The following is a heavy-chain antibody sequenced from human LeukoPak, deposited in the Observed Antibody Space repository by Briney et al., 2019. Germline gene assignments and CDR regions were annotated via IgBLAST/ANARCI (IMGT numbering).Heavy chain of an antibody. D-gene: IGHD2-21*02. CDR1: GGSSSGYY. CDR3: ARTYCGGDCRGYYYSYYMDV. V-gene: IGHV4-34*01. Sequence: SETLSLTCAVYGGSSSGYYWSWIRQPPGKGLEWIGEINHSGSTNYNPSLKSRVTISVDTSKNQFSLKLSSVTAADTAVYYCARTYCGGDCRGYYYSYYMDVWGKGTTVTISS. J-gene: IGHJ6*03. CDR2: INHSGST.